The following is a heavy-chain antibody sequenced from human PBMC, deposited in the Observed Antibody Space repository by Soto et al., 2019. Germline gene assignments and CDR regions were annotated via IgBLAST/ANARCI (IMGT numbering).Heavy chain of an antibody. CDR2: IDPSDSYT. D-gene: IGHD3-22*01. J-gene: IGHJ4*02. CDR1: EESFTKYW. Sequence: ELMKVACRGAEESFTKYWINQLRQMPGKGLEWVGRIDPSDSYTSYTPSFQGHVTISTDRSISTAYLQWSSLKASDTAVYYCARDPKYSYDSSGYYDYWGQGTPVTVSS. CDR3: ARDPKYSYDSSGYYDY. V-gene: IGHV5-10-1*01.